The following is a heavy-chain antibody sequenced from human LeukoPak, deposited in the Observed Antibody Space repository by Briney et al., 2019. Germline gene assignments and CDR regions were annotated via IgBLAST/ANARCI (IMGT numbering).Heavy chain of an antibody. J-gene: IGHJ4*02. D-gene: IGHD2-15*01. CDR1: GGSISGYY. CDR2: IYYSGST. Sequence: SETLTLTCTVSGGSISGYYWSWIRQPPGKGLEWIGYIYYSGSTNYSPSLTNRVTISVDTSNNQFSLKLSSVTAADTAVYYCARLGYCGGGSCYFHYWGQGTLVTVSS. V-gene: IGHV4-59*08. CDR3: ARLGYCGGGSCYFHY.